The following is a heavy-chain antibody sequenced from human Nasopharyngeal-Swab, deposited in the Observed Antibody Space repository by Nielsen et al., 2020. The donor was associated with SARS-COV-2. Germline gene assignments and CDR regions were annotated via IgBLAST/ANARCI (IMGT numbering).Heavy chain of an antibody. CDR2: ISGSGCST. Sequence: GESLKISCAASGFTFSSYAMSWVRQAPGKGLEWVSAISGSGCSTYYADSVKGRFTISRDNSKNTLYLQMNSLRAEDTAVYYCAKICGGSGGSCSLDYWGQGTLVTVSS. V-gene: IGHV3-23*01. J-gene: IGHJ4*02. CDR3: AKICGGSGGSCSLDY. CDR1: GFTFSSYA. D-gene: IGHD2-15*01.